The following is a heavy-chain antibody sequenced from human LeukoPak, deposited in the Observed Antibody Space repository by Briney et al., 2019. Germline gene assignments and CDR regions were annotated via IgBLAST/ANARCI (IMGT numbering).Heavy chain of an antibody. D-gene: IGHD6-6*01. V-gene: IGHV3-23*01. CDR2: ISGSGGST. Sequence: GGSLRLSCAASGFTFSSYAMSWVRQAPGKGLEWVSAISGSGGSTYYADSVKGRFTISRDNSKNTLYLQMNSLRAEDTAIYCCAKHSGSNHFDYWGQGTLVTVSS. J-gene: IGHJ4*02. CDR3: AKHSGSNHFDY. CDR1: GFTFSSYA.